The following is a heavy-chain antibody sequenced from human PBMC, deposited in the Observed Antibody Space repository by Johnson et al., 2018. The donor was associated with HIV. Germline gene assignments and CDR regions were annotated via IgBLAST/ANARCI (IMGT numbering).Heavy chain of an antibody. Sequence: QVQLVESGGGVVQPGTSLSLSCVPSGFTFSSYGMHWVRQAPGKGLEWVATTWFDGTNQYYADSVKGRSTISRDNSKNTLYLQMKSLRAEDTAVYYCAIDEVLVVVSHAFDIWCQGTMVTVSS. CDR2: TWFDGTNQ. CDR1: GFTFSSYG. J-gene: IGHJ3*02. CDR3: AIDEVLVVVSHAFDI. D-gene: IGHD3-22*01. V-gene: IGHV3-33*01.